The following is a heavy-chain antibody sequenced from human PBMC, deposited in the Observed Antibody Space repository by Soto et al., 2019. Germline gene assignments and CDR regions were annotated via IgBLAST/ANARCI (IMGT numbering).Heavy chain of an antibody. Sequence: PGGSLRLSCAASGFTFSSYAMSWVRQAPGKGLEWVSAISGSGGSTYYADSVKGRFTISRDNSKNTLYLQMNSLRAEDTAVYYCAKDRTMIVVVITHHMDVWGQGTTVTAP. J-gene: IGHJ6*02. CDR1: GFTFSSYA. D-gene: IGHD3-22*01. CDR3: AKDRTMIVVVITHHMDV. V-gene: IGHV3-23*01. CDR2: ISGSGGST.